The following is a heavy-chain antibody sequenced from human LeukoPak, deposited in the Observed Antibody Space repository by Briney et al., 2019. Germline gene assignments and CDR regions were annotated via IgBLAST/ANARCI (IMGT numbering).Heavy chain of an antibody. Sequence: GGSLRLSCAASGFTFSIYGMHWVRQAPGKGLEWVAIIWYDGSNKYYADSVKGRFTISRDNSKNRLYLQMNSLRAEDTAMYYCARGGYCSSTTCANYHGLDVRGQGTTVTVSS. V-gene: IGHV3-33*08. CDR1: GFTFSIYG. CDR2: IWYDGSNK. D-gene: IGHD2-2*01. CDR3: ARGGYCSSTTCANYHGLDV. J-gene: IGHJ6*02.